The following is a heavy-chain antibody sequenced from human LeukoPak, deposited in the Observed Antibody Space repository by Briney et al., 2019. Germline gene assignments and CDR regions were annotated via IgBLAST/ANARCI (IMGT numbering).Heavy chain of an antibody. CDR2: IHYSGST. Sequence: PSETLSLTCTVSGGSISSYYWSWIRQPPGKGLEWIGYIHYSGSTNYNPSLKSRVTISVDTSKNQFSLKLSSVTAADTAVYYCARDEGTNWYFDLWGRGTLVTVSS. V-gene: IGHV4-59*01. CDR1: GGSISSYY. CDR3: ARDEGTNWYFDL. D-gene: IGHD2-8*01. J-gene: IGHJ2*01.